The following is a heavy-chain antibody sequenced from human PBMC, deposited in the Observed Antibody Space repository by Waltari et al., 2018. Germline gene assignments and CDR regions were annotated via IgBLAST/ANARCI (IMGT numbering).Heavy chain of an antibody. Sequence: QLQLQESGPGLGKPSETLSLTCIVSGGSITSNRHYWAWIRQPPGQGLEWIGTMSYNEATYSSPSLKSRVTLSRDTSKNHLSLKLGSVTAADTAVYYCATYIGASIGTAAFDVWGQGTMVTVSS. J-gene: IGHJ3*01. CDR2: MSYNEAT. CDR3: ATYIGASIGTAAFDV. V-gene: IGHV4-39*02. D-gene: IGHD5-12*01. CDR1: GGSITSNRHY.